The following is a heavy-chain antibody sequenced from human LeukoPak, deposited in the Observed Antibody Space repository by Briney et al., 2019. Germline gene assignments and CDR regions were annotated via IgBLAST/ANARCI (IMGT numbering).Heavy chain of an antibody. V-gene: IGHV1-69*01. CDR3: ARDGRYSGYDFEY. J-gene: IGHJ4*02. CDR1: GGTFSRYA. Sequence: ASVKVSCKASGGTFSRYAISWVGQAPGQGVEWMGGIIPIFGTANYAQKFQGRVTITADESTSTAYMELSSLRSEDTAVYYCARDGRYSGYDFEYWGQGTLVTVSS. CDR2: IIPIFGTA. D-gene: IGHD5-12*01.